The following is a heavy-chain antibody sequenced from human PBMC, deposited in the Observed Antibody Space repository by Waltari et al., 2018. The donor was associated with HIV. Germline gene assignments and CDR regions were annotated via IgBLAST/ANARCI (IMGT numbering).Heavy chain of an antibody. J-gene: IGHJ4*02. V-gene: IGHV3-9*01. D-gene: IGHD1-26*01. CDR1: GFTFDDYA. CDR2: ISYGGGTI. Sequence: EVQLVESGGGLVQPGRSLRLSCVASGFTFDDYAMHWVRQSPGKGPELVAGISYGGGTIDYADSVKGRFTISRDNAKNSLYLELNSLRVEDTALYYCAKDLSVVGATAGRFFDHWGQGTLVTVSS. CDR3: AKDLSVVGATAGRFFDH.